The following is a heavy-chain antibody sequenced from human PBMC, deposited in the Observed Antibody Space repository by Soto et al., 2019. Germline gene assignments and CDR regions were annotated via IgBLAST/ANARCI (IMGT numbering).Heavy chain of an antibody. D-gene: IGHD6-19*01. V-gene: IGHV3-23*01. CDR2: ISGSGGST. CDR3: AKDRRSSGWSSLDYFDY. J-gene: IGHJ4*02. CDR1: GFTFSSYA. Sequence: GGSLRLSCAASGFTFSSYAMSWVRQAPGKGLEWVSAISGSGGSTYYADSVKGRFTISRDNSKNTLYLQMNSLRAEDTAVYYCAKDRRSSGWSSLDYFDYWGQGTLVTVSS.